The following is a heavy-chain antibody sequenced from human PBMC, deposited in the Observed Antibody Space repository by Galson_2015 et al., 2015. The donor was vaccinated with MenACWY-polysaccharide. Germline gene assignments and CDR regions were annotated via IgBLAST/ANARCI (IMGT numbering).Heavy chain of an antibody. V-gene: IGHV3-9*01. Sequence: SLRLSCAASGFTFDDYAVHWVRQAPGKGLEWVSGISWNSDIIGYADSVKGRFTISRDSAKNSLYLHMNSLRPEDTALYYCAKGYSYSKSPVDHWGQGTLVTVSS. J-gene: IGHJ4*02. CDR1: GFTFDDYA. CDR2: ISWNSDII. D-gene: IGHD6-13*01. CDR3: AKGYSYSKSPVDH.